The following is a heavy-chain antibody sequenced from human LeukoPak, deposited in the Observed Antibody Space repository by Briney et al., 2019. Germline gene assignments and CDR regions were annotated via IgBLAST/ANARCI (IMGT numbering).Heavy chain of an antibody. V-gene: IGHV5-51*01. CDR2: IYHGDSDT. Sequence: GESLKISCKGSGYSFTSYWIGWVRQMPGKGLEWMGIIYHGDSDTRYSPSFQGQVTISADKSISTAYLQWSSLKASDTAMYYCARRSDPVVVPAAIDYYYYMDVWGKGTTVTVSS. J-gene: IGHJ6*03. D-gene: IGHD2-2*02. CDR1: GYSFTSYW. CDR3: ARRSDPVVVPAAIDYYYYMDV.